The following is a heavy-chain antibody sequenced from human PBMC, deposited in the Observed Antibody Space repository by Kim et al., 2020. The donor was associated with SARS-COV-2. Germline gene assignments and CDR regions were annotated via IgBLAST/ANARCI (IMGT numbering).Heavy chain of an antibody. CDR3: ARGGTYGILDLDF. CDR1: GYIFISYA. J-gene: IGHJ4*02. Sequence: ASVKVSCKTSGYIFISYAIHWVRQAPGQRPEWMGWINTYNGDTKYSQKFQDRVTITSHTPATTVYMELTSLTSEDTAVYYCARGGTYGILDLDFWGQGALVTVSS. V-gene: IGHV1-3*04. CDR2: INTYNGDT. D-gene: IGHD1-26*01.